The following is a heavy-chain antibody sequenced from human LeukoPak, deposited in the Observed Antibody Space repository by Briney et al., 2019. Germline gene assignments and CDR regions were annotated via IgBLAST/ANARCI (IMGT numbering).Heavy chain of an antibody. Sequence: PSQTLALTCTVSGGSISSGSYYWSWIRQPAGKGLEWIGRIYTSGSTNYNPSLKSRVTISVDTSKNQFSLKLSSVTAADTAVYYCARELLWFGELTDYYYMDVWGKGTTVTISS. CDR1: GGSISSGSYY. CDR2: IYTSGST. J-gene: IGHJ6*03. CDR3: ARELLWFGELTDYYYMDV. V-gene: IGHV4-61*02. D-gene: IGHD3-10*01.